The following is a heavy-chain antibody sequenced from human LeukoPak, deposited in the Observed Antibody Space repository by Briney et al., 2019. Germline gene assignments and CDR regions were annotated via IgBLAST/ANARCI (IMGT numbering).Heavy chain of an antibody. V-gene: IGHV4-39*01. Sequence: SETLSLTCTVSGGSISSSSYYWGWIRQPPGKGLEWIGSIYYSGSTYYNPSLKRRVTISVDTSKNQFSLKLSSVTAADTAVYYCARQGGDYGSEYFQHWGQGTLVTVSS. CDR1: GGSISSSSYY. CDR2: IYYSGST. J-gene: IGHJ1*01. CDR3: ARQGGDYGSEYFQH. D-gene: IGHD4-17*01.